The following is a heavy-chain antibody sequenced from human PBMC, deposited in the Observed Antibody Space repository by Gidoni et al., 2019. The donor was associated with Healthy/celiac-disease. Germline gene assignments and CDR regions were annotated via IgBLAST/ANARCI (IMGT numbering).Heavy chain of an antibody. CDR1: GGSISSYY. CDR3: ARDREGNYGNYWYFDL. Sequence: QVQLQESGPGLVKPSETLSLTCTVSGGSISSYYWSWIRQPAGNGLEWIGRIYTSGSTNYHPSLKSRFTMSVDTSKNQFSLKLSSVTAADTAVYYCARDREGNYGNYWYFDLWGRGTLVTVSS. D-gene: IGHD1-7*01. J-gene: IGHJ2*01. V-gene: IGHV4-4*07. CDR2: IYTSGST.